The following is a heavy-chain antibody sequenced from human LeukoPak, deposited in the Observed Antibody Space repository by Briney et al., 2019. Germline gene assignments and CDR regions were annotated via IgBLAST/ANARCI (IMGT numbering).Heavy chain of an antibody. CDR1: GYTFTSYY. V-gene: IGHV1-46*01. D-gene: IGHD1-26*01. CDR2: INPSGGST. Sequence: ASVKVSCKASGYTFTSYYMHWVRLAPGQGLEWMGIINPSGGSTSYAQKFQGRVTMTRDMSTSTVYMELSSLRSEDTAVYYCARDQVGANAFDIWGQGTMVTVSS. CDR3: ARDQVGANAFDI. J-gene: IGHJ3*02.